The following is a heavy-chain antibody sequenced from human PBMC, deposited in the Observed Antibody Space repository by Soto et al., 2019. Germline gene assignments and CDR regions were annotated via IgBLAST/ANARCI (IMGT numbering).Heavy chain of an antibody. CDR2: MYPTGST. Sequence: SETLSLTCTVSGYSISAGCYWGWIRQPPGKELEWIGSMYPTGSTYYNPYLKSRVNISIDTSKNQFSLKLTSVTAADTAVYYCVRDLNYGLYYFDHWGQGTLVTVSS. CDR1: GYSISAGCY. D-gene: IGHD3-10*01. CDR3: VRDLNYGLYYFDH. J-gene: IGHJ4*02. V-gene: IGHV4-38-2*02.